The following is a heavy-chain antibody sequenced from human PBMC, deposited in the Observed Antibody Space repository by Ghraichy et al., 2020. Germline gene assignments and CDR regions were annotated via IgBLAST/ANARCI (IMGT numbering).Heavy chain of an antibody. J-gene: IGHJ6*02. CDR2: IKSKAYGGTV. CDR1: GFTFGDYG. V-gene: IGHV3-49*03. CDR3: SGRDCSRTSCWYYYRLDA. Sequence: GGSLRLSCTASGFTFGDYGMSWFRQAPGKGLEWIGFIKSKAYGGTVEYAASVEGRFTISRDDAKSIAYLQMNSLKTEDTAVYYCSGRDCSRTSCWYYYRLDAWGQGTTVTVSS. D-gene: IGHD2-2*01.